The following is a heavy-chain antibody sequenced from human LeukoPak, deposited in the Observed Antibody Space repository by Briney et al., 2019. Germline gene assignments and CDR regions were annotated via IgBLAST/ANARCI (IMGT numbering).Heavy chain of an antibody. CDR3: ARGPYSYDSSGAFDI. J-gene: IGHJ3*02. CDR2: ISSSGST. Sequence: SQTLSLTCTVSGDSISGGDYYWSWIRQPAGTGLEWIGRISSSGSTNYNPSLKSRVTISVDTSKNQFSLKLSSVTAADTAVYFCARGPYSYDSSGAFDIWGQGTMVTVSS. CDR1: GDSISGGDYY. V-gene: IGHV4-61*02. D-gene: IGHD3-22*01.